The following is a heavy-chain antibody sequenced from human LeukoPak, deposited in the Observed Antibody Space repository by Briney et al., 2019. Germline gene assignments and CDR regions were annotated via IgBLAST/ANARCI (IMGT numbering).Heavy chain of an antibody. CDR3: ASVSRDGGY. D-gene: IGHD3-16*01. J-gene: IGHJ4*02. V-gene: IGHV4-59*01. CDR2: IYYSGST. Sequence: PSETLSLTCTVSGGSISSYYWSWIRQPPGKGLEWIGYIYYSGSTNYNPSLKSRVTISVDTSKNQFSLKLSSVTAADTAVYYCASVSRDGGYWGQGTLVTVSS. CDR1: GGSISSYY.